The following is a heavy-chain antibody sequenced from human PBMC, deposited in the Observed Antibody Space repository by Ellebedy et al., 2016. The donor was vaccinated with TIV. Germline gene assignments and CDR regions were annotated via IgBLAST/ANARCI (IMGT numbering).Heavy chain of an antibody. D-gene: IGHD4-11*01. CDR1: GFTFSRYW. CDR2: IDADGSYT. V-gene: IGHV3-74*01. Sequence: PGGSLRLSCAASGFTFSRYWMHWVRQVPGKGLVWVSRIDADGSYTTCADSVKGRFTISRDNAKNSLYLQMNSLRVEDTAVYYCARDGVTTRFSLFDYWGQGTLVTVSS. J-gene: IGHJ4*02. CDR3: ARDGVTTRFSLFDY.